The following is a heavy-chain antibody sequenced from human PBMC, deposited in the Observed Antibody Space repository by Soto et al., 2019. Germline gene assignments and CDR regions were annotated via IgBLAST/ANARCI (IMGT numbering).Heavy chain of an antibody. J-gene: IGHJ6*03. CDR1: GYRLPRYC. CDR3: ARLPAYCSSTNCQTYYYLDD. V-gene: IGHV5-51*01. CDR2: IYPGDSDT. Sequence: GQSVKIFCKGSGYRLPRYCIGWVRHMPRKGLEWMGMIYPGDSDTRYSPSSQGQATISAGKPISTAHRPGSSLKATDTAMFHCARLPAYCSSTNCQTYYYLDDWGKGTTVTVSS. D-gene: IGHD2-2*01.